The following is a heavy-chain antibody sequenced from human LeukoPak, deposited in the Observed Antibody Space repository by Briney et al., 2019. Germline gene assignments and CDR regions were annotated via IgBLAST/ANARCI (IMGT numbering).Heavy chain of an antibody. CDR3: ARDNLLSLFRY. CDR2: IIPIFGTA. V-gene: IGHV1-69*06. D-gene: IGHD2-21*01. CDR1: AYTFTSYD. Sequence: GTSVKVSCKASAYTFTSYDINWVRQAPGQGLEWMGGIIPIFGTANYAQKFQGRVTITADKSTSTAYMELSSLRSEDTAVYYCARDNLLSLFRYWGQGTLVTVSS. J-gene: IGHJ4*02.